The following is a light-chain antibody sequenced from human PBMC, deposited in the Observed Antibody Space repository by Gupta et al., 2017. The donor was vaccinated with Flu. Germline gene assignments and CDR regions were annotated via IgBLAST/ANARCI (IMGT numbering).Light chain of an antibody. Sequence: EVVLTQSPGTLSLSPGERATLSCRASQSVSSTYLTWYQQKPGQAPRPLIYAASTRATGIPDRFSGSGSGTDFTLTISRLEPEDFAVYYCQQYGDSRYTFGQGTKVEIK. CDR1: QSVSSTY. J-gene: IGKJ2*01. CDR3: QQYGDSRYT. CDR2: AAS. V-gene: IGKV3-20*01.